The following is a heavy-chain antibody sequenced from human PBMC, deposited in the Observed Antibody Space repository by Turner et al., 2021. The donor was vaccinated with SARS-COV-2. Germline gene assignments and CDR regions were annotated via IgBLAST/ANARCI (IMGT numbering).Heavy chain of an antibody. CDR2: IYSGSSP. J-gene: IGHJ6*02. CDR3: ARDDPLGGMDV. Sequence: EVQLVETGGGLIQPGGSLRPSCAASGFTVSSNYLSWVRQAPGKGLDWVALIYSGSSPYYADSVKGRFTISRDNSKNTLYLQMNSLRAEDTAVYYCARDDPLGGMDVWGQGTTVTVSS. V-gene: IGHV3-53*02. CDR1: GFTVSSNY.